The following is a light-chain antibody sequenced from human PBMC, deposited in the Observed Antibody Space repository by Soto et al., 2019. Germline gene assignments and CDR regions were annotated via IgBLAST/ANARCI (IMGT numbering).Light chain of an antibody. CDR1: QRLSSSS. J-gene: IGKJ2*01. Sequence: EIVLTQSPGTLSLSPGERAALSCRASQRLSSSSLAWYQQKPGHGPRLLIYGASRRATGIPDRFSATESGTDFTLTISSLEPEDFAVYFCQQYGTSPRTFGQGTKLEIK. CDR3: QQYGTSPRT. CDR2: GAS. V-gene: IGKV3-20*01.